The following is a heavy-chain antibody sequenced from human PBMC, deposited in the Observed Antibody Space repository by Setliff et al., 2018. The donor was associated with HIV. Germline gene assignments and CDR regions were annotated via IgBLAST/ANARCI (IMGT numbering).Heavy chain of an antibody. CDR1: VFTFSTYA. D-gene: IGHD2-8*01. J-gene: IGHJ4*02. Sequence: GGSLRLSCSASVFTFSTYAMHWVRQAPGKGLEWVAVISDDGSNKYYADSVKGRFTVSRDNSENTVYLQMNSLRAEDTAVYYCARVRPLGYCSTGACPPDYWGQGTLVTVSS. V-gene: IGHV3-30*04. CDR2: ISDDGSNK. CDR3: ARVRPLGYCSTGACPPDY.